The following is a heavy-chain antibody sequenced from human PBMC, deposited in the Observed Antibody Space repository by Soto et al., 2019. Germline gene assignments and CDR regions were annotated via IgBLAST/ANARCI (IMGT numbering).Heavy chain of an antibody. Sequence: EVQLVESGGGLVQPGGSLRLSCAASGFTFSSYEMNWVRQAPGKGLEWVSYISSSGSTIYYADSVKGRFTISRDNAKNSLYLQMNSLRAEDTAVYYCARVPFSGMAKNGGGGDYWGQGTLVTVSS. J-gene: IGHJ4*02. V-gene: IGHV3-48*03. CDR2: ISSSGSTI. CDR1: GFTFSSYE. CDR3: ARVPFSGMAKNGGGGDY. D-gene: IGHD5-12*01.